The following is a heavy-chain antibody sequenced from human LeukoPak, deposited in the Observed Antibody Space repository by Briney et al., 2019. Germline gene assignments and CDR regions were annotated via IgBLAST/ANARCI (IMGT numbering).Heavy chain of an antibody. D-gene: IGHD3-22*01. Sequence: GGSLRLSCSASGFTFSSYGMSWVRQAPGKGLEWVSGLSGSGGTTYYVDSVKGRFTISRDNSKNTLYLQMNSLRAEDTAVYYCAKDDTYYYDSSGYYPEYFQHWGQGTLVTVSS. V-gene: IGHV3-23*01. CDR2: LSGSGGTT. J-gene: IGHJ1*01. CDR3: AKDDTYYYDSSGYYPEYFQH. CDR1: GFTFSSYG.